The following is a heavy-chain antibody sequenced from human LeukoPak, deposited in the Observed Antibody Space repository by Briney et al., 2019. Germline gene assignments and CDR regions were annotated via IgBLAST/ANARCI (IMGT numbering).Heavy chain of an antibody. CDR1: GFTVSSNY. CDR2: IYSGGST. D-gene: IGHD3-10*01. CDR3: ARGSGLDAFDI. V-gene: IGHV3-53*01. Sequence: PGGSLRFSCAASGFTVSSNYMSWVRQAPGKGLEWVSVIYSGGSTYYADSVKGRFTISRDNSKNTLYLQMNSLRAEDTAVYYCARGSGLDAFDIWGQGTMVTVSS. J-gene: IGHJ3*02.